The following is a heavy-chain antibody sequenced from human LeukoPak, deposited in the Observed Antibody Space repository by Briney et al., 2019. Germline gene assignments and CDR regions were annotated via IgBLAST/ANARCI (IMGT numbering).Heavy chain of an antibody. CDR3: ARMAVAGTLGYYDY. V-gene: IGHV4-34*01. CDR2: INHSGST. J-gene: IGHJ4*02. CDR1: GGSFSGYY. D-gene: IGHD6-19*01. Sequence: PSETLSLTCAVYGGSFSGYYWSWIRQPPGKGLEWIGEINHSGSTNYNPSLKSRVTISVDTSKNQFSLKLSSVTAADTAVYYCARMAVAGTLGYYDYWGQGTLVTVSS.